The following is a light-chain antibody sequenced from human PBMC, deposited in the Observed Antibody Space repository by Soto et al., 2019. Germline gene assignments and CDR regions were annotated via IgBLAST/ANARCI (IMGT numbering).Light chain of an antibody. Sequence: QSVLTQPPSVSGAPGQRVTISCTGSSSNIAAGYDVHWYQQLPGTAPKLLIYGNNNRPSGVPDRFSGSKSDTSASLAITGLQAEDEADYYCQSYDSSLGDWAVFGGGTQLTVL. CDR3: QSYDSSLGDWAV. CDR1: SSNIAAGYD. CDR2: GNN. V-gene: IGLV1-40*01. J-gene: IGLJ7*01.